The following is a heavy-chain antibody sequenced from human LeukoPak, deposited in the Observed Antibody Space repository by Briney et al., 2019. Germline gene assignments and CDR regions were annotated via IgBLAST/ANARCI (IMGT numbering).Heavy chain of an antibody. D-gene: IGHD7-27*01. V-gene: IGHV3-21*05. CDR2: TRGSGSGM. CDR1: GFAFREYS. J-gene: IGHJ4*02. Sequence: GGSLRLSCAASGFAFREYSMNWVRQAPGKGLEWIANTRGSGSGMGSGSYYAGAVQGRFTISRDNAKNSLYLQMNSLRAEDTAFYYCARDDTWGFDYWGQGALVTVSS. CDR3: ARDDTWGFDY.